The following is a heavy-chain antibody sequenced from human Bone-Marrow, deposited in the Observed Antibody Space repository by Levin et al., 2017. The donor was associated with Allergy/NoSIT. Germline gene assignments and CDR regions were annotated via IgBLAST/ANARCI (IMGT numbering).Heavy chain of an antibody. Sequence: PGGSLRLSCVASGFSLSHYDMIWVRQSPAKGLEWLLSIDSSGTTVSYADSVKGRFTVSRDNTKKSLFLEMNSLRAADTAIYYCARDSVRTANRVGYYYGLDVWGQGTAVSVSS. CDR2: IDSSGTTV. CDR1: GFSLSHYD. D-gene: IGHD1-26*01. V-gene: IGHV3-48*03. J-gene: IGHJ6*02. CDR3: ARDSVRTANRVGYYYGLDV.